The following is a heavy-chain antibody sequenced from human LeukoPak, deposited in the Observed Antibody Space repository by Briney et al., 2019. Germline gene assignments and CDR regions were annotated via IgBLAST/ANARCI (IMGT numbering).Heavy chain of an antibody. D-gene: IGHD3-10*01. J-gene: IGHJ6*02. V-gene: IGHV1-2*02. CDR2: INPNSGGT. Sequence: ASVTVSCTASVCTFTGYYIHWVRQAPGQGLEWMGWINPNSGGTNYAQRFQGRVTMTRETSISTAYMELSSLRSDDTAVYYCAKDYYYHSGRGSGGMDVWGQGTTATVSS. CDR1: VCTFTGYY. CDR3: AKDYYYHSGRGSGGMDV.